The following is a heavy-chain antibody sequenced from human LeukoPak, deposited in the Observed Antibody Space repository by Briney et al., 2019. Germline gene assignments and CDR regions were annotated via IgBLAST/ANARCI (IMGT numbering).Heavy chain of an antibody. Sequence: SETLSLTCTVSGGSISSGSYYWSWIRQPAGKGLEWIGRIYTSGSTNYNPSLKGRVTISVDTSKNQFSLKLSSVTAADTAVYYCARDPELEYCTNGVCPGWFDPWGQGTLVTVSS. V-gene: IGHV4-61*02. CDR2: IYTSGST. J-gene: IGHJ5*02. CDR3: ARDPELEYCTNGVCPGWFDP. CDR1: GGSISSGSYY. D-gene: IGHD2-8*01.